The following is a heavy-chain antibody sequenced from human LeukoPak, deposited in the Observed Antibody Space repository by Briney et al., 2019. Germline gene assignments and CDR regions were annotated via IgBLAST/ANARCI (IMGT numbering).Heavy chain of an antibody. CDR1: GFTFSSSW. CDR3: ARDQLGKPYYYYMDV. CDR2: IKQDGSEK. J-gene: IGHJ6*03. D-gene: IGHD7-27*01. Sequence: GGSLRLSCAASGFTFSSSWMSRVRQAPGKGLGWVANIKQDGSEKYYVDSVKGRFTISRDNTKNSLYLQMNSLRAEDTAVYFCARDQLGKPYYYYMDVWGKGTTVTVSS. V-gene: IGHV3-7*01.